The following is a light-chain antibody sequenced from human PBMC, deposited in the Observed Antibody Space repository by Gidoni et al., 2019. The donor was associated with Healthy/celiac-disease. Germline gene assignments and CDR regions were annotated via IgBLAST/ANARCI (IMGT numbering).Light chain of an antibody. V-gene: IGKV2-30*01. CDR2: KVS. Sequence: DVVMTQSPLYLHVTLGQPASISCRSSQSLVYSDVNTYLTWFHQRQGQSPRRLIYKVSNRDSGVSDRFSGSGSGTAFTLKISRVEAEDVVVYYCIQGTHWLPFTFGPGTKVDIK. CDR3: IQGTHWLPFT. J-gene: IGKJ3*01. CDR1: QSLVYSDVNTY.